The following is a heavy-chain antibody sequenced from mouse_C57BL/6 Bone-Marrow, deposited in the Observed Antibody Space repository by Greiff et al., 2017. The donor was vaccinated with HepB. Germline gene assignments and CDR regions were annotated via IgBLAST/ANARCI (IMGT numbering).Heavy chain of an antibody. CDR1: GYTFTSHW. CDR2: IDPSDSYT. CDR3: ARGRYAMDY. V-gene: IGHV1-50*01. Sequence: QVQLKQPGAELVKPGASVKLSCKASGYTFTSHWMQWVKQRPGQGLEWIGEIDPSDSYTNYNQKFKGKATLTVDTSSSTAYMQLSSLTSEDSAVYYCARGRYAMDYWGQGTSVTVSS. J-gene: IGHJ4*01.